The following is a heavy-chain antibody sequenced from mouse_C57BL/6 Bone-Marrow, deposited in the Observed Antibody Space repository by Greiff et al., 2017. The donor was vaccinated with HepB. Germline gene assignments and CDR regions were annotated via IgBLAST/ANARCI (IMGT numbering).Heavy chain of an antibody. CDR2: IDPSDSYT. CDR1: GYTFTSYW. Sequence: QVQLQQPGAELVKPGASVKLSCKASGYTFTSYWMHWVKQRPGQGLEWIGEIDPSDSYTNYNQKFKCKSTLTVDKSSSTAYMQLSSLTSEDSAVYYCARKWLLPRLEWYFDVWGTGTTVTVSS. CDR3: ARKWLLPRLEWYFDV. D-gene: IGHD2-3*01. V-gene: IGHV1-69*01. J-gene: IGHJ1*03.